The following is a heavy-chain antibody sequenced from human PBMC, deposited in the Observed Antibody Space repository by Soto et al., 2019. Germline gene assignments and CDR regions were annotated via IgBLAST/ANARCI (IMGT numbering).Heavy chain of an antibody. CDR1: GGSISSGGYY. D-gene: IGHD3-10*02. V-gene: IGHV4-61*08. Sequence: PSETLSLTCTVSGGSISSGGYYWSWIRQPPGKGLEWIGYIYYSGSTNYNPSLKSRVTISVDTSKNQFSLKLSSVTAADTAVYYCALFGAYKGLDYWGQGTLVTVSS. CDR3: ALFGAYKGLDY. J-gene: IGHJ4*02. CDR2: IYYSGST.